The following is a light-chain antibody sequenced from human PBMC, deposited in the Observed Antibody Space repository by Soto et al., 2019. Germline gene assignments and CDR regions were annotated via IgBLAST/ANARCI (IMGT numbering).Light chain of an antibody. CDR3: QQYNSYPGT. J-gene: IGKJ1*01. CDR2: KAS. CDR1: QSISSW. V-gene: IGKV1-5*03. Sequence: DIQMTQSPSTLSASVGDRVTITCRASQSISSWLAWYQQKPGKAPKLLIYKASSLESGVQSRFSGSGSGTEFTLTISSLQPDDFATYYCQQYNSYPGTFGQGTQVEIK.